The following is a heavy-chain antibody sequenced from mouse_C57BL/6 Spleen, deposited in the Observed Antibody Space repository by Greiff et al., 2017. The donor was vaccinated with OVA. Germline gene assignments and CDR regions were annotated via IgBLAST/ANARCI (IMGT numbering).Heavy chain of an antibody. J-gene: IGHJ1*03. CDR2: IRSKSNNYAT. CDR1: GFSFNTYA. CDR3: ARSFAYFDV. V-gene: IGHV10-1*01. Sequence: DVQLVESGGGLAQPTGSLKLSCAASGFSFNTYAMNWVRQAPGKGLEWVARIRSKSNNYATYYADSVKDRFTISRDDSESMLYLQMNNLKTEDTAMYYCARSFAYFDVWGTGTTVTVSS.